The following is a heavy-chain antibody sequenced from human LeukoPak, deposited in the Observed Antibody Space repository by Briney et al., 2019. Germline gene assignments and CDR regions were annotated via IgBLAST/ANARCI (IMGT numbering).Heavy chain of an antibody. Sequence: PGRSLRLSCVASGFGFSTYDMHWVRQAPGKGLDWVAVIWFDGSNKYYADSVKGRFTISRDNSKNTLYLQMNSLRAEDAAVYYCARGSSWFPFDYWGQGTLVTVSS. CDR1: GFGFSTYD. CDR3: ARGSSWFPFDY. J-gene: IGHJ4*02. CDR2: IWFDGSNK. D-gene: IGHD6-13*01. V-gene: IGHV3-33*01.